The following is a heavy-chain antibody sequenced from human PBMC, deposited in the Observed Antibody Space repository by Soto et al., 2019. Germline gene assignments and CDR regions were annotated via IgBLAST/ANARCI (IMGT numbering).Heavy chain of an antibody. J-gene: IGHJ6*02. V-gene: IGHV1-58*01. D-gene: IGHD1-26*01. CDR1: GFTFTSSA. CDR2: IVVGSGNT. CDR3: AAADSGSSEYYYYYGMDV. Sequence: SVKVSCKASGFTFTSSAVQWVRQARGQRLEWIGWIVVGSGNTNYAQKFQERVTITRDISTSTAYMELSSLRSEDTAVYYCAAADSGSSEYYYYYGMDVWGQGTTVTVSS.